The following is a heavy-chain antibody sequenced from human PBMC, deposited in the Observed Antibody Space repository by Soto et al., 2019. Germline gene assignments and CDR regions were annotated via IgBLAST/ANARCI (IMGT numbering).Heavy chain of an antibody. CDR2: IYYSGST. CDR1: GGSISSSSYY. D-gene: IGHD3-16*01. Sequence: SETLSLTCTVSGGSISSSSYYWGWIRQPPGKGLEWIGSIYYSGSTYYNPSLKRRVTISVDTSKNQFSLKLSSVTAVDTAVYYCVRHVTYVWGSYLEGAFDIWSQGTMVTGSS. CDR3: VRHVTYVWGSYLEGAFDI. J-gene: IGHJ3*02. V-gene: IGHV4-39*01.